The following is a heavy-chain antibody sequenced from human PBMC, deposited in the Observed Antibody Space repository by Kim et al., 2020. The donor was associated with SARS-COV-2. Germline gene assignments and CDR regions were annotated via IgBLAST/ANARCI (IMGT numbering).Heavy chain of an antibody. J-gene: IGHJ4*02. D-gene: IGHD1-26*01. V-gene: IGHV1-18*01. CDR1: GYTFTSYD. Sequence: ASVKVSCKASGYTFTSYDISWVRQAPGQGLEWMGWISAYNGNTNYAQKLQGRITMTTDTSTSTAYMELRSLRSDDTAVYYCARTIGSYRLFDYWGQGTLVTVSS. CDR3: ARTIGSYRLFDY. CDR2: ISAYNGNT.